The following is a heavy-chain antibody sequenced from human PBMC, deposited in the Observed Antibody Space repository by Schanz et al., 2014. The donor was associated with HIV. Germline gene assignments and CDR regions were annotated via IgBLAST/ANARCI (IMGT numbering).Heavy chain of an antibody. CDR2: IIPVFGTA. D-gene: IGHD3-9*01. CDR1: GGTFNNYA. Sequence: QEQLVQSGAAVRKPGSSVTVSCKTSGGTFNNYALNWVRQAPGQGLEWMGGIIPVFGTANYAQKFQGRVTINADQSTTTVXXYLSSLRSDDTAVYYCARESNPYDILTDLYGMDVWGQGTTVTVSS. J-gene: IGHJ6*02. CDR3: ARESNPYDILTDLYGMDV. V-gene: IGHV1-69*01.